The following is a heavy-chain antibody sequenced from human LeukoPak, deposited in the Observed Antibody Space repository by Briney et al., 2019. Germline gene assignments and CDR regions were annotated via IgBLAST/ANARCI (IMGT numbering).Heavy chain of an antibody. CDR3: ARDSSSWYGDSYYYYMDV. J-gene: IGHJ6*03. CDR1: GGTFSSYA. D-gene: IGHD6-13*01. CDR2: IIPIFGTA. Sequence: ASVKVSCKASGGTFSSYAISWVRQAPGQGLEWMGGIIPIFGTANYAQKFQGRVTITTDESTSTAYMELSSLRSEDTAVYYCARDSSSWYGDSYYYYMDVWGKGTTVTVSS. V-gene: IGHV1-69*05.